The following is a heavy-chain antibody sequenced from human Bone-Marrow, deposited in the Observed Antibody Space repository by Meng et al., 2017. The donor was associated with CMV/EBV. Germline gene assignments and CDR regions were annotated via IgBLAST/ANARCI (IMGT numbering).Heavy chain of an antibody. CDR3: ARETTIFGVVNLDV. D-gene: IGHD3-3*01. J-gene: IGHJ6*02. CDR1: GGTFSSYA. Sequence: SVKVSCKASGGTFSSYAISWVRQAPGQGLEWMGGIIPILGIANYAQKFQGRVTITADKSTSTAYMELSSLRSEDTAVYYCARETTIFGVVNLDVWGQGTTATVPS. V-gene: IGHV1-69*10. CDR2: IIPILGIA.